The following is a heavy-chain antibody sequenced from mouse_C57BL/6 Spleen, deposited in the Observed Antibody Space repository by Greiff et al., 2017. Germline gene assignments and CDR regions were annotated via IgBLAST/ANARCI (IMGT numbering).Heavy chain of an antibody. J-gene: IGHJ3*01. Sequence: QVQLKQPGAELVRPGSSVKLSCKASGYTFTSYWMDWVKQRPGQGLEWIGNIYPSDSETHYNQKFKDKATLTVDKSSSTAYMQLSSLTSEDSAVYYCARSGGSGRFAYWGQGTLVTVSA. CDR1: GYTFTSYW. CDR3: ARSGGSGRFAY. CDR2: IYPSDSET. V-gene: IGHV1-61*01. D-gene: IGHD3-2*02.